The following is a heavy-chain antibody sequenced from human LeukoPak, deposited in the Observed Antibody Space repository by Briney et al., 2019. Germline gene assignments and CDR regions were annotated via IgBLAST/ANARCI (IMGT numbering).Heavy chain of an antibody. CDR3: ARNRIVVPAAP. D-gene: IGHD2-2*01. V-gene: IGHV3-74*01. CDR2: INGDGRST. CDR1: GFTFSNYW. Sequence: GGSLRLSCAASGFTFSNYWMHWVRQAPGKGLVWVSRINGDGRSTTYADSVKGRFSISRDSAKNSLYLQMNSLRVEDTAVYYCARNRIVVPAAPWGQGTLVTVSS. J-gene: IGHJ5*02.